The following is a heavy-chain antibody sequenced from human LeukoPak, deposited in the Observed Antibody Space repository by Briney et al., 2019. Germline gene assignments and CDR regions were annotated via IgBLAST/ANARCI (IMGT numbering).Heavy chain of an antibody. Sequence: ASVKVSCKASGGTFSSYAISWVRQAPGQGLEWMGGIIPIFGTANCAQKFQGRVTITADESTSTAYMELSSLRSEDTAVYYCARDSSGSSMFDPWGQGTLVTVSS. CDR2: IIPIFGTA. J-gene: IGHJ5*02. CDR1: GGTFSSYA. D-gene: IGHD1-26*01. CDR3: ARDSSGSSMFDP. V-gene: IGHV1-69*13.